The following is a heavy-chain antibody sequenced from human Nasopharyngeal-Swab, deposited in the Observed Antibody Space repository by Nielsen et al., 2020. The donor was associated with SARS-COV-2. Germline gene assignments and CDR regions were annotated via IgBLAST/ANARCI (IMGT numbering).Heavy chain of an antibody. CDR2: IYTSGST. CDR1: GVSISSGSYY. D-gene: IGHD4-17*01. V-gene: IGHV4-61*02. CDR3: ARGLRGVTTYYYYYYMDV. J-gene: IGHJ6*03. Sequence: SETLSLTCTVSGVSISSGSYYWIWLRQPAGKGLEWFGRIYTSGSTNYNPSLKRLVTISVDTSNNQFSLKLSLVTAADTAVYYCARGLRGVTTYYYYYYMDVWGKGTTVTVSS.